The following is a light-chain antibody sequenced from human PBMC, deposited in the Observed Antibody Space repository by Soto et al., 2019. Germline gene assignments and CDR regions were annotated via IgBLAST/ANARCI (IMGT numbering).Light chain of an antibody. CDR1: SSDVGGYDY. Sequence: QSVLTQPTSVSGSPGQSITISCTGTSSDVGGYDYVSWYQQHPDKAPTLVIYYVSNRPSGVSDRFSGSKSANTASLTISGLQAEDEANYYCSSYTSRNNWVFGGGTKLTVL. CDR3: SSYTSRNNWV. V-gene: IGLV2-14*03. CDR2: YVS. J-gene: IGLJ3*02.